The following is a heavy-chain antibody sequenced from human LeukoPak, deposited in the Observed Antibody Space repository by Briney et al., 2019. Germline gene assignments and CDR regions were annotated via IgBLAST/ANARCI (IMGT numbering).Heavy chain of an antibody. D-gene: IGHD6-19*01. V-gene: IGHV4-59*08. CDR2: IYYSGST. CDR3: ARHLSSFSSGKFDS. J-gene: IGHJ4*02. CDR1: GDSITSYY. Sequence: SETLSLTCTVSGDSITSYYWSWIRQPPGKGLEWIGYIYYSGSTNYNPSLKSRVTISLDTSKNQFSLKLLSVTAADTAVYYCARHLSSFSSGKFDSWGQGTLVTVSS.